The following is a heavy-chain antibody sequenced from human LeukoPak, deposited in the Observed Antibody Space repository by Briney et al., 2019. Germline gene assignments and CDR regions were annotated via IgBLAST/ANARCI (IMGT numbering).Heavy chain of an antibody. Sequence: GGSLRLSCEASGFTFSNYWMSWVRQAPGKGLEWVANIKQDGSEEYQVDSVKGRFTVSRDNARKSLYLQMNSLRAEDTAVYYCARDLYDFWSGYYGDYWGQGTLVTVSS. V-gene: IGHV3-7*01. D-gene: IGHD3-3*01. CDR1: GFTFSNYW. CDR2: IKQDGSEE. CDR3: ARDLYDFWSGYYGDY. J-gene: IGHJ4*02.